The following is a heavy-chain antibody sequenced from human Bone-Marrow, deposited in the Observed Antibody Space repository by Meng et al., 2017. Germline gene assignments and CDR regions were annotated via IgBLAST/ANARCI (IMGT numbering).Heavy chain of an antibody. J-gene: IGHJ1*01. CDR1: GGSISSGGYY. Sequence: QGQLQQWGAGLVKPSQTLSLTCTGSGGSISSGGYYWSWIRQHPGKGLEWIGYIYYSGSTYYNPSLKSRVTISVDTSKNQFSLKLSSVTAADTAVYYCARGPLSAAGTMGYFQHWGQGTLVTVSS. D-gene: IGHD6-13*01. V-gene: IGHV4-31*03. CDR2: IYYSGST. CDR3: ARGPLSAAGTMGYFQH.